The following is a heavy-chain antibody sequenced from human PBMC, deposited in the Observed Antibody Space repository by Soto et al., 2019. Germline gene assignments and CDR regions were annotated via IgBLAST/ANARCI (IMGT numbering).Heavy chain of an antibody. CDR2: ISGSGGST. CDR1: GFTFSSYA. D-gene: IGHD3-10*01. Sequence: GGSLRLSCAASGFTFSSYAMSWVRQAPGKGLEWVSAISGSGGSTYYADSVKGRFTISRDNSKNTLYLQMNSLRAEDTAVYYCAKDRVRGVYPLARTFDYWDQGTLVTVSS. CDR3: AKDRVRGVYPLARTFDY. J-gene: IGHJ4*02. V-gene: IGHV3-23*01.